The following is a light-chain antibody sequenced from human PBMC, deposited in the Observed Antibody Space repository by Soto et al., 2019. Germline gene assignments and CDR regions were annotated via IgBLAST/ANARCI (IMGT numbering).Light chain of an antibody. CDR1: SSNIGAGYH. V-gene: IGLV1-40*01. CDR2: GNS. J-gene: IGLJ2*01. Sequence: QSVLTQPPSVSGAPGQRVTISCTGSSSNIGAGYHVHWYQQLPGTAPKLLISGNSDRPSGVPDRFSGSKSGTSASLAITGLQAEDEADYYCQSYDSSLSGVVFGGGTKLTVL. CDR3: QSYDSSLSGVV.